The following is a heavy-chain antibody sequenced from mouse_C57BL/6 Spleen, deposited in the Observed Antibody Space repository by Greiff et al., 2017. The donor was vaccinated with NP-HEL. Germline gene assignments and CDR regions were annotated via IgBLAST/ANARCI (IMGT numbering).Heavy chain of an antibody. D-gene: IGHD2-2*01. CDR3: TSKIWLGHWYFDV. CDR1: GFTFSDAW. J-gene: IGHJ1*03. Sequence: EVKLQESGGGLVQPGGSMKLSCAASGFTFSDAWMDWVRQSPEKGLEWVAEIRNKANNHATYYAESVKGRFTISRDDSKSSVYLQMNSLRAEDTGIYYCTSKIWLGHWYFDVWGTGTTVTVSS. V-gene: IGHV6-6*01. CDR2: IRNKANNHAT.